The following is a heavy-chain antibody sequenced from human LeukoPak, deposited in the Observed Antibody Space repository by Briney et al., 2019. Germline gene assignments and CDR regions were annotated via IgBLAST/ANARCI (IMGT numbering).Heavy chain of an antibody. CDR2: ITGGGSGI. CDR3: AKWGDYDVLTGYYVSDY. Sequence: GASLRLSCAASGFTFSNYAVSWVRQAPGKGLEWVSAITGGGSGIYYADSMKSRFTISRDNSKNTLYLQINSLRAEDTAVYYCAKWGDYDVLTGYYVSDYWGQGTLVTVSS. CDR1: GFTFSNYA. V-gene: IGHV3-23*01. J-gene: IGHJ4*02. D-gene: IGHD3-9*01.